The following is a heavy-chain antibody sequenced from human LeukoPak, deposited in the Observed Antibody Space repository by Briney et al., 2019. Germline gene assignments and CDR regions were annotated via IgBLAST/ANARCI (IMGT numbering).Heavy chain of an antibody. V-gene: IGHV3-21*01. CDR1: GFTFSSYS. D-gene: IGHD2-2*01. J-gene: IGHJ4*02. Sequence: GGSLRLSCAASGFTFSSYSMNWVRQAPGKGLEWVSSISSSSSYIYYADSVKGRFTISRDNAKNSLYLQMNSLSAEDTAVYYCARDPYCSSTSCSLDWGQGTLVTVSS. CDR3: ARDPYCSSTSCSLD. CDR2: ISSSSSYI.